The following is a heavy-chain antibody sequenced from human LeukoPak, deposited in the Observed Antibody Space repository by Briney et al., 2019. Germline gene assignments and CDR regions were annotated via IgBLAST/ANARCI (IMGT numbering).Heavy chain of an antibody. J-gene: IGHJ4*02. CDR2: LYDSGST. Sequence: SETLSLTCAVSASSISSGYFWGWIRQPPGKGLEWIGTLYDSGSTYYNPSLKSRVSIAIDTSKTHFSLTLSSVTAADTALYYCATLLSDYGAHYFDSWGQGVLVTVSS. CDR1: ASSISSGYF. CDR3: ATLLSDYGAHYFDS. V-gene: IGHV4-38-2*01. D-gene: IGHD4-17*01.